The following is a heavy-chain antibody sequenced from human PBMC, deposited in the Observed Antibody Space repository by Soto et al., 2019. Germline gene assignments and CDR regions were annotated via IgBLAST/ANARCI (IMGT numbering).Heavy chain of an antibody. J-gene: IGHJ4*02. CDR3: AGGPEGSPAEY. D-gene: IGHD6-6*01. CDR1: GFSLSRYW. V-gene: IGHV3-7*03. Sequence: GGSLRLSCAASGFSLSRYWLMWIRRAPGKGLEWVANMRQDGSEKYYGDSVKGRFTASRDNAQSPLYLQMNSLRAEDTAVYYCAGGPEGSPAEYWGQGILVTVYS. CDR2: MRQDGSEK.